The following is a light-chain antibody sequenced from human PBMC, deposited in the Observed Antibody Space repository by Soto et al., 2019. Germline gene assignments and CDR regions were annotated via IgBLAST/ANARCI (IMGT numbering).Light chain of an antibody. Sequence: EIVMTQSPATVSVSPGEGATLSCRASQSVNANLAWYQQKPGQAPRLLIHDASTRATDIPGRFSGRGSGTEFTLTISSLQSEDFAVYFCQQYNDWPPVFGQGTRVEIK. J-gene: IGKJ1*01. CDR3: QQYNDWPPV. V-gene: IGKV3-15*01. CDR1: QSVNAN. CDR2: DAS.